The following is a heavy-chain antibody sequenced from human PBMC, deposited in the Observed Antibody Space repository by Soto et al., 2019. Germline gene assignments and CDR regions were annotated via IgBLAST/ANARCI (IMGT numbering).Heavy chain of an antibody. CDR2: FDPEDGET. Sequence: ASVKVSCKVSGYTLTELSMHWVRQAPGKGLEWMGGFDPEDGETIYAQKFQGRVTMTEDTSTDTAYMELSSLRSEDTAVYYCASKPRYFDWLSIAYWGQGTLVTVSS. V-gene: IGHV1-24*01. CDR1: GYTLTELS. CDR3: ASKPRYFDWLSIAY. J-gene: IGHJ4*02. D-gene: IGHD3-9*01.